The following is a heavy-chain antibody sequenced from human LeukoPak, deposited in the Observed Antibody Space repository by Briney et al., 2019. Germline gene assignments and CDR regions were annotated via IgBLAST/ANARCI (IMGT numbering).Heavy chain of an antibody. CDR3: ARDVQGVPAAPRDAFDI. CDR1: GGSISSYY. CDR2: IYYSGST. J-gene: IGHJ3*02. V-gene: IGHV4-59*01. D-gene: IGHD2-2*01. Sequence: PSETLSLTCTVSGGSISSYYWGWIRQPPGEGLEWIGYIYYSGSTNYNPSLKSRVTISVDTSKNQFSLKLSSVTAADTAVYYCARDVQGVPAAPRDAFDIWGQGTMVTVSS.